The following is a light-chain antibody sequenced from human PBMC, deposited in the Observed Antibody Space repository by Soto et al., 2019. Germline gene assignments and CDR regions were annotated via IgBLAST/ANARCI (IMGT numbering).Light chain of an antibody. CDR2: EGS. V-gene: IGLV2-23*01. CDR3: SAYEGSSTLFV. J-gene: IGLJ1*01. CDR1: SNDVGFYDL. Sequence: SVLTQPASVSGSPGQSIAISCTGTSNDVGFYDLVSWYQQRPGTAPKLLIYEGSKRPSGVSNRFSGSKSGNTASLTISGLQAEDEADYYCSAYEGSSTLFVSGTGTKVTVL.